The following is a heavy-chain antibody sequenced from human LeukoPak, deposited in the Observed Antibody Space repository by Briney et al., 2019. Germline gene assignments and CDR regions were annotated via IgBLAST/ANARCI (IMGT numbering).Heavy chain of an antibody. J-gene: IGHJ3*02. D-gene: IGHD1-26*01. Sequence: GGSLRLSCAASGFTFSRYWMHWVRQAPGKGLVWVSRINGDGSSTTYADSVKGRFTISRDNAKSTLYMQMNSLRAEDTAVYYCARGGTDDDFDIWGQGTMVTVSS. CDR2: INGDGSST. CDR1: GFTFSRYW. CDR3: ARGGTDDDFDI. V-gene: IGHV3-74*01.